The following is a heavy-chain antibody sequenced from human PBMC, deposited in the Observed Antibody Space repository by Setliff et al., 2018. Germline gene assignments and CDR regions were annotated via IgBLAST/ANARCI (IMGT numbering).Heavy chain of an antibody. CDR1: GYLFPSYW. CDR3: TRSYDSSGYYYTHFDY. D-gene: IGHD3-22*01. V-gene: IGHV5-51*01. Sequence: GESLKISCKASGYLFPSYWIGWVRQVPGKGLEWMGIIYPGDSDTRYSPSFQGQVTISADKSISTAYLQWSSLKASDTAMYYCTRSYDSSGYYYTHFDYWGQGTLVTVSS. J-gene: IGHJ4*02. CDR2: IYPGDSDT.